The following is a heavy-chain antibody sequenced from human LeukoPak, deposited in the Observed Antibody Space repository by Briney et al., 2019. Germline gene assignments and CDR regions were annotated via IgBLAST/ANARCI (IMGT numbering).Heavy chain of an antibody. CDR3: AKVYGSGSYQDY. D-gene: IGHD3-10*01. J-gene: IGHJ4*02. Sequence: PGGSLRLSCAASGFTFSSYAMSWVRQAPGKGLEWVSAISGSGGSTYYADSVKGRFTISRDNSKNTLYLQMNSLRAEDAAVYYCAKVYGSGSYQDYWGQGTLVTVSS. CDR1: GFTFSSYA. V-gene: IGHV3-23*01. CDR2: ISGSGGST.